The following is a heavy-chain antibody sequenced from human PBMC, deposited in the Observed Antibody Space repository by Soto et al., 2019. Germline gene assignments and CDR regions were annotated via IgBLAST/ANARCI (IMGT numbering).Heavy chain of an antibody. D-gene: IGHD3-10*01. CDR1: GGSFSGYY. CDR2: INHSGST. Sequence: KQSQTLSLTCAVYGGSFSGYYWSWIRQPPGKGLEWIGEINHSGSTNYNPSLKSRVTISVDTSKNQFSLKLSSVTAADTAVYYCARVRVRGGGTTVRRRYFDYWGQGTLVTVSS. CDR3: ARVRVRGGGTTVRRRYFDY. V-gene: IGHV4-34*01. J-gene: IGHJ4*02.